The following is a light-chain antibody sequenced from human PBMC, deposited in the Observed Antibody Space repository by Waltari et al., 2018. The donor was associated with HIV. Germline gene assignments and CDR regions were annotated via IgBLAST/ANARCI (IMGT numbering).Light chain of an antibody. CDR2: AAS. CDR3: QQSYSTPYT. V-gene: IGKV1-39*01. J-gene: IGKJ2*01. CDR1: QTISSY. Sequence: IQMIQFLSSLSASVGDRVTITCRASQTISSYLNWYQQKLGKAPNLLIYAASRLQSGVPSRFSGSESGTDFTLNISSLQPEDFATYYCQQSYSTPYTFGQGTKLEIK.